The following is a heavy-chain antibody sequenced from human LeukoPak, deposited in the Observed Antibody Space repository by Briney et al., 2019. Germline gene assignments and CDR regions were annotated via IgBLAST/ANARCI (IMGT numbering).Heavy chain of an antibody. D-gene: IGHD1-26*01. CDR1: GYTFTSYD. Sequence: ASVKVSCKASGYTFTSYDINWVRQATGQGLEWMGWMNPNSGNTGYAQKFQGRVTITRNTSINTAYMELCRLRSEDTAVYYCARARANSDFDYWGQGTLVTVSS. CDR2: MNPNSGNT. V-gene: IGHV1-8*03. J-gene: IGHJ4*02. CDR3: ARARANSDFDY.